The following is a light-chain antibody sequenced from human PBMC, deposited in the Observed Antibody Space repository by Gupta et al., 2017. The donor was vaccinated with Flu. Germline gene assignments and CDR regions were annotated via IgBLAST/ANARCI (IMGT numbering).Light chain of an antibody. CDR2: GTS. V-gene: IGKV3-15*01. CDR3: QQVKNWPNT. J-gene: IGKJ2*01. CDR1: QSVTSN. Sequence: VMTQSPATLSVSPGERATLSCRASQSVTSNLAWYQQKPGQAPRLLIYGTSARATGVPARFSGSGSGTEFTLTISSLQSADFAVYYCQQVKNWPNTFGQGTKLEIK.